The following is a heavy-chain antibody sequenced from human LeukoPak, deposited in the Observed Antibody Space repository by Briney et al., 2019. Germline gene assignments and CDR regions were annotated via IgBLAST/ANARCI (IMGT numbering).Heavy chain of an antibody. V-gene: IGHV3-48*03. CDR1: GFTFSSCE. Sequence: GGSLRLSCAASGFTFSSCEMNWVRQAPGKGLEWVSYISSSGSTIYYADSVKGRFTISRDNAKNSLYLQMNSLRAEDTAVYYCARDRVAAAGSHFDYWGQGTLVTVSS. CDR3: ARDRVAAAGSHFDY. D-gene: IGHD6-13*01. J-gene: IGHJ4*02. CDR2: ISSSGSTI.